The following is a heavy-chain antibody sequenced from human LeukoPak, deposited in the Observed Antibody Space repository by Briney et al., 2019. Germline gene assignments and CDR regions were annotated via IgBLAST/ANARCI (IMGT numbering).Heavy chain of an antibody. J-gene: IGHJ4*02. CDR1: GGSFSGDY. V-gene: IGHV4-34*01. Sequence: SETLSLTCAVYGGSFSGDYWSWIRQPPGEGLEWIGEINHSGSTNYNPSLKSRVTISVDTSKNQWSLKLTSVTAADTAVYYCARGYGSGNYYPKDYWGQGTLVTVSS. CDR3: ARGYGSGNYYPKDY. D-gene: IGHD3-10*01. CDR2: INHSGST.